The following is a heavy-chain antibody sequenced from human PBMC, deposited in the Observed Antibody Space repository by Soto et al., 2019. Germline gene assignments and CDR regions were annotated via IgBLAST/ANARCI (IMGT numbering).Heavy chain of an antibody. CDR3: AKGLYVAVGGTISPDY. CDR1: GFTFSSYA. J-gene: IGHJ4*02. V-gene: IGHV3-23*01. D-gene: IGHD6-19*01. Sequence: PGGSLRLSCAASGFTFSSYAMSWVRQAPGKGLEWVSGISGSGGSTYYADSVKGRFTISRDNSKNTLYLQMNSLRAEDTAVYYCAKGLYVAVGGTISPDYWGQGTLVNVSS. CDR2: ISGSGGST.